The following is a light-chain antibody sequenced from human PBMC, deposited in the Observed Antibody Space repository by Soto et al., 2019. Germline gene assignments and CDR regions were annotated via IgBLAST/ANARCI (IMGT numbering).Light chain of an antibody. CDR2: SAS. Sequence: VRNKFYDSLAASLCKRATITCKSMQSLLKSPTQHHYLASYPQKPRQPPQLLFYSASTPESGVPDRFSGSGSWTDLTLTISSLQAEDGMVDDCQQYYALSWTFGQGTKV. J-gene: IGKJ1*01. V-gene: IGKV4-1*01. CDR1: QSLLKSPTQHHY. CDR3: QQYYALSWT.